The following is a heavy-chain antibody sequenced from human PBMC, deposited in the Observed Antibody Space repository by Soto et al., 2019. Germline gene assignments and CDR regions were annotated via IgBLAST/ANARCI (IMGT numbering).Heavy chain of an antibody. CDR2: INHSGST. Sequence: QVQLQQWGAGLLKPSETLSLTCAVYGGSFSGYYWSWIRQPPGKGLEWIGEINHSGSTNYNPSLKSRVTISVDTSKNQFSLKLSSVTAADTAVYYCARAHSAAAGTINDAFDIWGQGTMVTVSS. CDR1: GGSFSGYY. V-gene: IGHV4-34*01. J-gene: IGHJ3*02. CDR3: ARAHSAAAGTINDAFDI. D-gene: IGHD6-13*01.